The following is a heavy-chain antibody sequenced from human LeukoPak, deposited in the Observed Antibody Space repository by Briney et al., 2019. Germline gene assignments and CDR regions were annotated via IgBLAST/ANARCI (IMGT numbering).Heavy chain of an antibody. CDR2: IYYSGST. D-gene: IGHD2-15*01. Sequence: PSETLSLTCTVSGGSISSYYWSWIRQPPGKGLEWIGYIYYSGSTNYNPSLQSRVTISVDKSKNQFSLKLSSVTAADTAVYYCARSVEGYCSGGSCYSYYYYMDVWGKGTTVTVSS. V-gene: IGHV4-59*01. CDR3: ARSVEGYCSGGSCYSYYYYMDV. J-gene: IGHJ6*03. CDR1: GGSISSYY.